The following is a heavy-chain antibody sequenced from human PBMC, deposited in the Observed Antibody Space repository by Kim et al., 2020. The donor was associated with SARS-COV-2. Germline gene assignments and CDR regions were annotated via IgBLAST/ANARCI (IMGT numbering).Heavy chain of an antibody. CDR2: IYYSGST. CDR3: ARHGGRTYDSYDY. CDR1: GGSISSSSYY. Sequence: SETLSLTCTVSGGSISSSSYYWGWIRQPPGKGLEWIGSIYYSGSTYYNPSLKSRVTISVDTSKNQFSLKLSSVTAADTAVYYCARHGGRTYDSYDYWGQGTLVTVSS. D-gene: IGHD1-26*01. V-gene: IGHV4-39*01. J-gene: IGHJ4*02.